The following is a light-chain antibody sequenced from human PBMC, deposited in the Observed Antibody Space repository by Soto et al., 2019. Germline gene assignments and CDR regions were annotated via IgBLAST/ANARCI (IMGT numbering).Light chain of an antibody. J-gene: IGLJ2*01. CDR3: SSYAGSNNLYVV. V-gene: IGLV2-8*01. CDR2: DVS. CDR1: SSDVGAYNY. Sequence: QSALTQPPSASGSPGQSVTISCAGTSSDVGAYNYVSWYQRHPGKAPKLMIYDVSKRPSGVPDRFSGSKSGNTASLTVSGLQAEDEADYYCSSYAGSNNLYVVFGGGTKVTV.